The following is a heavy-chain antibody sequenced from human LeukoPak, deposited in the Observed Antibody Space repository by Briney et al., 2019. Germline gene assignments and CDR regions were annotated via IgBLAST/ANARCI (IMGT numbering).Heavy chain of an antibody. J-gene: IGHJ6*03. V-gene: IGHV4-59*08. Sequence: SETLSLTCTVSGASISSYYWSWIRQPPGKGLEWIGFSAHSGSTSYNPSLKSRVTISVDTSKSQFSLKLSSVTAADTAVYYCARAPRFLEWFPYYYYMDVWGKGTTVTVSS. CDR3: ARAPRFLEWFPYYYYMDV. CDR2: SAHSGST. CDR1: GASISSYY. D-gene: IGHD3-3*01.